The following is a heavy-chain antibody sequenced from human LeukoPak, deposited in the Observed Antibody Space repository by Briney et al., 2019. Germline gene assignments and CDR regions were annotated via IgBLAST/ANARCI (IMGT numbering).Heavy chain of an antibody. CDR2: INTNTGNP. CDR3: AREPRGSGWKNWFDP. J-gene: IGHJ5*02. Sequence: GASVKVSCKASGYTFTSYAMNWVRQAPGQGLEWMGWINTNTGNPTYAQGFTGRFVFSLDTSVSTAYLQISSLKAEDTAVYYCAREPRGSGWKNWFDPWGQGTLVTVSS. V-gene: IGHV7-4-1*02. D-gene: IGHD6-19*01. CDR1: GYTFTSYA.